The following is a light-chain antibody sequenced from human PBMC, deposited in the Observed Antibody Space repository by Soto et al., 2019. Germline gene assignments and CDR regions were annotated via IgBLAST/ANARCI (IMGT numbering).Light chain of an antibody. J-gene: IGLJ2*01. CDR1: TSNIGSNT. CDR3: ATWDDSLNIVA. CDR2: TSD. Sequence: QSVLTQPPSASGTPGQRVTISCSGSTSNIGSNTVNWYHQLPGRAPQLLIHTSDQRPSGVPDRFSGSRSGTSASLAISGLQSEDEADYYCATWDDSLNIVAFGGGTKVTVL. V-gene: IGLV1-44*01.